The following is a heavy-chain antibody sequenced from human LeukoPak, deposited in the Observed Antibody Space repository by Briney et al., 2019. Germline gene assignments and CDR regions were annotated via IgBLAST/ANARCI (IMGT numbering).Heavy chain of an antibody. Sequence: ASVKVSCKASGYTFTSYGISWVRQAPGQGLEWMGWISAYNGNTNYAQKLQGRVTMTTDTSTSTAYMELRSLRSDDTAVYYCARDLARRIVGATPAYWGQGTLVTVSS. CDR3: ARDLARRIVGATPAY. J-gene: IGHJ4*02. D-gene: IGHD1-26*01. CDR2: ISAYNGNT. V-gene: IGHV1-18*01. CDR1: GYTFTSYG.